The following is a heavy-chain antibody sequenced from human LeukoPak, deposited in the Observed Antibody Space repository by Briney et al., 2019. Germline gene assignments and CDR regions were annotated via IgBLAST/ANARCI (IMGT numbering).Heavy chain of an antibody. J-gene: IGHJ4*02. D-gene: IGHD3-10*01. CDR2: IYYSGST. CDR1: GGSISSSSYY. V-gene: IGHV4-39*01. Sequence: PSETLSLTCTVSGGSISSSSYYWGWIRQPPGKGLEWIGSIYYSGSTYYNPSLKSRVTISVDTSKNQFSLKLSSVTAVDTAVYYCARSGWYGSGSYYDRNFDYWGQGTLVSVSS. CDR3: ARSGWYGSGSYYDRNFDY.